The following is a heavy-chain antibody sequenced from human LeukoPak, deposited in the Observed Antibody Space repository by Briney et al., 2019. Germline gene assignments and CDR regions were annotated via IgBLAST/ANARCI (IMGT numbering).Heavy chain of an antibody. CDR1: GYTFTSYY. Sequence: ASVKVSCKASGYTFTSYYMHWVRQAPGQGLEWMGIINPSGGSTSYAQKFQGRVTMTRDMSTSTDYMELSSLRSDDTAVYYCARDYRDYGVLNDAFDIWGQGTMVTVSS. J-gene: IGHJ3*02. V-gene: IGHV1-46*01. D-gene: IGHD4-17*01. CDR2: INPSGGST. CDR3: ARDYRDYGVLNDAFDI.